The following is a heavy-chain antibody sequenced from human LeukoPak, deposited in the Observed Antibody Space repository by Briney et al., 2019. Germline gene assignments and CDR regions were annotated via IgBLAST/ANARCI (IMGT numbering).Heavy chain of an antibody. CDR2: VRHDGSNQ. Sequence: GGSLRLSCAASGFLFRNYGMHWVRQAPGKGLEWVAFVRHDGSNQFYADSVKGRFTISRDNSYNTVSLQMNSLRDEDTGVYYCAKGLRTGVGPYMGYHYYMDVWGKGATATVSS. D-gene: IGHD3-16*01. CDR3: AKGLRTGVGPYMGYHYYMDV. J-gene: IGHJ6*03. V-gene: IGHV3-30*02. CDR1: GFLFRNYG.